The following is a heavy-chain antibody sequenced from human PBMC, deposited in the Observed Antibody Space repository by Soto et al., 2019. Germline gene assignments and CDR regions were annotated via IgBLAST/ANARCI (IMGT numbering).Heavy chain of an antibody. V-gene: IGHV4-31*03. CDR2: VYYSGSS. CDR3: AKLSCTSSTCYFPGWFDP. D-gene: IGHD2-2*01. Sequence: SETLSLTCTVSGDSISGGASFWIWIRQPPGKGLEWIANVYYSGSSYYNPSLKSRLTISVDTTKNQFSLQLKSMTAADTAVYYCAKLSCTSSTCYFPGWFDPWGQGTLVTVSS. J-gene: IGHJ5*02. CDR1: GDSISGGASF.